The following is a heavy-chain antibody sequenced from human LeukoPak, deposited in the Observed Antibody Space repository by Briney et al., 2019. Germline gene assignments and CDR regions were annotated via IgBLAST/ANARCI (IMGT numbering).Heavy chain of an antibody. J-gene: IGHJ5*02. D-gene: IGHD3-3*01. CDR2: FDPEDGET. CDR1: GYTLTELS. V-gene: IGHV1-24*01. CDR3: ATDYYDFWSGYLPPFDP. Sequence: ASVRVSCKVSGYTLTELSMHWVRQAPGKGLEWMGGFDPEDGETIYAQKFQGRVTMPEDTSTDTAYMELSSLRSEDTAVYYCATDYYDFWSGYLPPFDPWGQGTLVTVSS.